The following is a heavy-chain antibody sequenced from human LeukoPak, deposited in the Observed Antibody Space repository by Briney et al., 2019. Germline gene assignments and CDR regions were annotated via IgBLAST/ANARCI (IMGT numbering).Heavy chain of an antibody. CDR3: ARGRGSTSCYYFDY. Sequence: GGSLRLSRAASGFTFSSYSMNWVSQAPGKGLEWVSVIYSGGSTYYADTVKGRFTISRDNSKNTLYLQMNSLRAEDTAVYYCARGRGSTSCYYFDYWGQGALVTVSS. V-gene: IGHV3-53*01. J-gene: IGHJ4*02. CDR1: GFTFSSYS. D-gene: IGHD2-2*01. CDR2: IYSGGST.